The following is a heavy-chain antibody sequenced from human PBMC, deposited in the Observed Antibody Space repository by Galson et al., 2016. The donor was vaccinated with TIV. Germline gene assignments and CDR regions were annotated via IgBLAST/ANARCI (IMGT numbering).Heavy chain of an antibody. V-gene: IGHV1-69*13. D-gene: IGHD5-24*01. J-gene: IGHJ5*02. CDR3: AISSRRDRYGHTNWFDP. CDR2: ALPMSGTS. CDR1: GDTFNSYA. Sequence: SVKVSCKASGDTFNSYAINWVRQAPGQGLEWVGRALPMSGTSNYAEEFQDRVTITADESMSTAYMELSSLTSDDTAVYYCAISSRRDRYGHTNWFDPWGQGTLVTVSS.